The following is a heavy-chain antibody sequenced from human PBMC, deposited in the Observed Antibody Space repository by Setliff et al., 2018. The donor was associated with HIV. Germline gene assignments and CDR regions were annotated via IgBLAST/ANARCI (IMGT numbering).Heavy chain of an antibody. Sequence: LSLTCSVSGASISSPIYYWGWIRQAPGKGLEWIGNIYYNGNTNYKPSLERRLTISVDTSKNQFSLSLSSVTATDTALYFCAAAEGQGPWYFFDNWGQGTQVTVS. CDR3: AAAEGQGPWYFFDN. V-gene: IGHV4-39*01. J-gene: IGHJ4*02. D-gene: IGHD6-13*01. CDR1: GASISSPIYY. CDR2: IYYNGNT.